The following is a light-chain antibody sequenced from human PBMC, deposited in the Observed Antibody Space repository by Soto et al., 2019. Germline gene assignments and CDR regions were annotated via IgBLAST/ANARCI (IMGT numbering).Light chain of an antibody. Sequence: DIQMTQSPSSLSASVGDRVTITCRASQSISSYLHWYQQKPGKAPKLLIYTASSLQSGVPSRFRGGGSGTDFTLTISSLQPEDFATYYCQQTYTAPRTFGQGTKVEIK. CDR2: TAS. V-gene: IGKV1-39*01. CDR1: QSISSY. J-gene: IGKJ1*01. CDR3: QQTYTAPRT.